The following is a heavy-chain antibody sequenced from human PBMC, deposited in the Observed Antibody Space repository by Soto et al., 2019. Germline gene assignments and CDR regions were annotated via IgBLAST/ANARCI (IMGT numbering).Heavy chain of an antibody. D-gene: IGHD3-10*01. CDR2: IYYSGST. Sequence: SETLSLTCTVSGGSISSSSYYWGWIRQPPGKGLEGIGSIYYSGSTYYNPSLKSRVTISVDTSKNQFSLKLSSVTAADTAVYYCARDTPRGDAFDIGGQGTMVTVSS. CDR1: GGSISSSSYY. CDR3: ARDTPRGDAFDI. V-gene: IGHV4-39*07. J-gene: IGHJ3*02.